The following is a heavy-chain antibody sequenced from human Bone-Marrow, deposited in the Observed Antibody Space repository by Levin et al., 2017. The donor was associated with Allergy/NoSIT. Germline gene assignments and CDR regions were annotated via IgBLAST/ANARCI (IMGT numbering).Heavy chain of an antibody. CDR1: GFAFDDYA. CDR2: VSWNGGII. J-gene: IGHJ6*02. V-gene: IGHV3-9*01. D-gene: IGHD6-13*01. Sequence: GGSLRLSCVASGFAFDDYAMHWVRQVPGKGLEWVSGVSWNGGIIGYADYVKGRFTISRDNAKNSLFLQMISLRVEDTALYYCAKDYKGIAAVGSFGMDVWGQGTTVTVSS. CDR3: AKDYKGIAAVGSFGMDV.